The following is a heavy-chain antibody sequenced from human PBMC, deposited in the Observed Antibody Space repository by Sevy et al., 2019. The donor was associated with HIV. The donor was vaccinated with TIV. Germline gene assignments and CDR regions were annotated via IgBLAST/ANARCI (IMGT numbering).Heavy chain of an antibody. CDR3: ARDDRNYYFNY. D-gene: IGHD1-7*01. Sequence: GGSLRLSCAASGFTFSKYWMGWVRQAPGKGLEWVANIKQDAGQKYYVDSVKGRFTISRDNAKNSLYLQMNSLRAEDTAVYFCARDDRNYYFNYWGQGTLVTVSS. CDR1: GFTFSKYW. J-gene: IGHJ4*02. V-gene: IGHV3-7*01. CDR2: IKQDAGQK.